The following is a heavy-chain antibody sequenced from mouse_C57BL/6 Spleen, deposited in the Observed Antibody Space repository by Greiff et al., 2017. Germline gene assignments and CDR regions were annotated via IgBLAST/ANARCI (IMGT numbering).Heavy chain of an antibody. J-gene: IGHJ2*01. CDR2: INYDGSST. Sequence: EVTLMESEGGLVQPGSSMKLSCTASGFTFSDYYMAWVRQVPEKGLEWVANINYDGSSTYYLDSLKSRFLISRDNAKNILYLQMSSLKSEDTATYYCARGVYYGNYFDYWGQGTTLTVSA. V-gene: IGHV5-16*01. CDR1: GFTFSDYY. CDR3: ARGVYYGNYFDY. D-gene: IGHD2-1*01.